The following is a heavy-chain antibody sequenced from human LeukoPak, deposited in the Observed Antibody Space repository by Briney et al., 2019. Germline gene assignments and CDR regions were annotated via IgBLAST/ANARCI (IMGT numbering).Heavy chain of an antibody. CDR3: ARDNGMDG. V-gene: IGHV3-7*03. CDR1: GFALSSHW. J-gene: IGHJ6*02. CDR2: VNRDGSET. Sequence: GGSLRLSCAASGFALSSHWMTWVRQVPGTGPEWVANVNRDGSETYYLDSVKGRFTISKDKAKNSLYLQMNSLRAEDTALYHCARDNGMDGWGQGTTGIGSS. D-gene: IGHD2-8*01.